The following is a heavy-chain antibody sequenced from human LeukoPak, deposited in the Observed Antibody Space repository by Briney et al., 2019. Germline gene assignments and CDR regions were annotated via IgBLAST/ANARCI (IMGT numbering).Heavy chain of an antibody. J-gene: IGHJ4*02. V-gene: IGHV3-33*01. Sequence: GGSLRLSCAASGFTFSSYGMHWVRQAPVKGLEWVAVIWYDGSNKYYVDSVKGRFTISRDNSKNTLYLQMNSLRAEDTAVYYCARGVTVAATTPFGYWGQGTLVTVSS. D-gene: IGHD2-15*01. CDR3: ARGVTVAATTPFGY. CDR2: IWYDGSNK. CDR1: GFTFSSYG.